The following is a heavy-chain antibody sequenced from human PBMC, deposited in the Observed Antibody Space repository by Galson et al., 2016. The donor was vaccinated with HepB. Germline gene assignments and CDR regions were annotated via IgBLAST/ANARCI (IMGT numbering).Heavy chain of an antibody. CDR1: GFRFNDYA. V-gene: IGHV3-9*01. J-gene: IGHJ6*02. D-gene: IGHD2/OR15-2a*01. CDR2: IGWDSDRI. Sequence: SLRLSCAASGFRFNDYAMHWVRQAPGKGLEWLSGIGWDSDRIAYADSVKSRFTISRDNGKNSLYLQMNSLRGEDSAVYYCAKDIGIADYGLHVWGQGTTVTVSS. CDR3: AKDIGIADYGLHV.